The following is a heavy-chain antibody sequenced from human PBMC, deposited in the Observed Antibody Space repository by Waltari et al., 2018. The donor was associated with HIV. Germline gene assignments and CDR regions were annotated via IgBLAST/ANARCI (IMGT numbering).Heavy chain of an antibody. CDR1: AGAIRSSSLY. CDR3: ARQGYYGMDV. CDR2: IYYSAST. J-gene: IGHJ6*02. V-gene: IGHV4-39*01. Sequence: QLQLQESGPGLVKPSATLSLTCPVSAGAIRSSSLYWGWIRQPPRKGREGIGGIYYSASTYYNPSLKSRVTISVDTSKNQFSLKLSSVTAADTAVYYCARQGYYGMDVWGQGTTVTVSS.